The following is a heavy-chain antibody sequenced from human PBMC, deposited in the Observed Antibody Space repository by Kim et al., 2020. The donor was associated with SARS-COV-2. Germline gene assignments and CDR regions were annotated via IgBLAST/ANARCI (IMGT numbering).Heavy chain of an antibody. J-gene: IGHJ4*02. CDR3: ARGVYYDDSGYYFFDH. Sequence: ASVKVSCKASGYTFSSFALHWVRQAPGQRLEWMGWINAGNGNTKYSQKFQGRVTITRDAYAMTAYMEVPSLRSEDTAVYYLARGVYYDDSGYYFFDHWGQ. D-gene: IGHD3-22*01. V-gene: IGHV1-3*01. CDR2: INAGNGNT. CDR1: GYTFSSFA.